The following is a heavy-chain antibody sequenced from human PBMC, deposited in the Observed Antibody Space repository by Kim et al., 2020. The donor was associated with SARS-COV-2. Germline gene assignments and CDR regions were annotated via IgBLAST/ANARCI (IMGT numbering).Heavy chain of an antibody. CDR1: GFTFSSYS. D-gene: IGHD2-2*01. Sequence: GGSLRLSCAASGFTFSSYSMNWVRQAPGKGLEWVSYISSSSSTIYYADSVKGRFTISRDNAKNSLYLQMNSLRAKDTAVYYCASQEDRYCSSTSCYEYYYYGMDVWGQGTTVTVSS. J-gene: IGHJ6*02. CDR3: ASQEDRYCSSTSCYEYYYYGMDV. CDR2: ISSSSSTI. V-gene: IGHV3-48*04.